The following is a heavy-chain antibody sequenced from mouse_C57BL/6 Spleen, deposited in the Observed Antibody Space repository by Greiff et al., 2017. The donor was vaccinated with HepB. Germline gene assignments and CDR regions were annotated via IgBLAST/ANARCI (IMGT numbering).Heavy chain of an antibody. CDR3: ARFITTVVAKFSPYYAMDY. Sequence: VQLQQSGAEPAKTGASGKLSCKASGYTFSSFWVNWGKKRPGKGLEGIGYINPSSGYIKYNQKFKDKATLTADKSSSTAYMQLSSLTYEDSAVYYCARFITTVVAKFSPYYAMDYWGQGTSVTVSS. CDR2: INPSSGYI. D-gene: IGHD1-1*01. V-gene: IGHV1-7*01. CDR1: GYTFSSFW. J-gene: IGHJ4*01.